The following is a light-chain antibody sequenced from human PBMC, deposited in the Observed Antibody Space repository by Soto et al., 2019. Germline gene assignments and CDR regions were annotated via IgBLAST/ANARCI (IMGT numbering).Light chain of an antibody. CDR2: DTS. J-gene: IGKJ5*01. Sequence: EIVMTQSPATLSVSPGERVTLSCRASQSVSNKLGWYQHKPGQAPRLLIYDTSTRAAGTPARFTGSGSGTDFTLTFSSLQSEDFAVYYCQQYNTWRSISFGQGTRLEIK. V-gene: IGKV3-15*01. CDR3: QQYNTWRSIS. CDR1: QSVSNK.